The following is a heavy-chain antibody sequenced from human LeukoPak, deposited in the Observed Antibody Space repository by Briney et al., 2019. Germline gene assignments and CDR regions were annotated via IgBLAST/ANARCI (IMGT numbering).Heavy chain of an antibody. CDR1: GGSLSSYY. Sequence: SETLSLTCTVSGGSLSSYYWIWIRQPPGKGMDWIGYIYYSGSTNYNPSLKSRVTISVDTSKNQFSLKLSSVTAADTAVYYCARDGYYYDSSGYYYVSAFDIWGQGTMVTVSS. CDR3: ARDGYYYDSSGYYYVSAFDI. CDR2: IYYSGST. J-gene: IGHJ3*02. V-gene: IGHV4-59*01. D-gene: IGHD3-22*01.